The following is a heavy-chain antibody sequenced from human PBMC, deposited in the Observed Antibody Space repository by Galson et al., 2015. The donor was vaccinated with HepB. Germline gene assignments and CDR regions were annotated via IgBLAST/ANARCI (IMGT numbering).Heavy chain of an antibody. D-gene: IGHD1-14*01. CDR3: VKEQTNHYFDY. CDR1: GFAFNSHH. Sequence: SLRLSCAASGFAFNSHHMHWVRQAPGQGLEWVAAISFDGSNEFYADSVKGRFTVSRDNSESMLYLQMSSLRFEDTALYYCVKEQTNHYFDYWGQGTLITVSS. V-gene: IGHV3-30*04. CDR2: ISFDGSNE. J-gene: IGHJ4*02.